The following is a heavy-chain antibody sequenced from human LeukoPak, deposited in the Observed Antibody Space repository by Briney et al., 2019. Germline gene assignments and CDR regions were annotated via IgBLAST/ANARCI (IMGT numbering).Heavy chain of an antibody. J-gene: IGHJ6*03. V-gene: IGHV4-4*07. D-gene: IGHD6-6*01. CDR1: GGSISSYY. CDR2: IYTSGST. CDR3: ARGGSYSSSFNYYYMDV. Sequence: SGTLSLTCTVSGGSISSYYWSWIRQPAGKGLEWIGRIYTSGSTNYNPSLKSRVTMSVDTSKNQFSLKLSSVTAADTAVYYCARGGSYSSSFNYYYMDVWSKGTTVTVSS.